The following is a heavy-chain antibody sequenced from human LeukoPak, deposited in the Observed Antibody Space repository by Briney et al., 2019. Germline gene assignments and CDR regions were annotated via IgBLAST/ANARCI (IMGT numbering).Heavy chain of an antibody. D-gene: IGHD3-22*01. Sequence: GGSLRLSCAASGFTFSSFGMNWVRQAPGKGLEWVSAISGSGRTTYYADSVKGRFTISRDISKNTLYLQMNSLRAEDTAVYYCARDWYYESSGYSARYFDYWGQGTLVTVSS. V-gene: IGHV3-23*01. CDR2: ISGSGRTT. J-gene: IGHJ4*02. CDR3: ARDWYYESSGYSARYFDY. CDR1: GFTFSSFG.